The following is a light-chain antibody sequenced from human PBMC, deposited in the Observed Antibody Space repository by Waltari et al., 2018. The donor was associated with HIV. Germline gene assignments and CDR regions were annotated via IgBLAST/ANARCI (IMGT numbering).Light chain of an antibody. V-gene: IGKV3-11*01. CDR3: QLRSNWPPTLT. CDR1: QSVSTY. Sequence: EIVLTQSPATLSLSPGERATLSCRASQSVSTYLAWYQQKPGQAPRLLIYDASNRATGIPARFSGSGSGTDFTLTISSLGPEDFAVYYCQLRSNWPPTLTFGQGTKVEIK. CDR2: DAS. J-gene: IGKJ1*01.